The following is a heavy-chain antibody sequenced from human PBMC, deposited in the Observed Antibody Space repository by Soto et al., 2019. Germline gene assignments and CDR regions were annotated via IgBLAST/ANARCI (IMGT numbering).Heavy chain of an antibody. Sequence: SETLSLTCTVSGGSVSIVSYYWSWIRQPPGKRLEWIGYIYNSGSTKYNPSLKSRVTMSIDTSKNQFSLRLSSVTAAETAVYYCARVLWYYASGSSNDDHYFDYWGQGTLVTVSS. J-gene: IGHJ4*02. V-gene: IGHV4-61*01. D-gene: IGHD3-10*01. CDR2: IYNSGST. CDR1: GGSVSIVSYY. CDR3: ARVLWYYASGSSNDDHYFDY.